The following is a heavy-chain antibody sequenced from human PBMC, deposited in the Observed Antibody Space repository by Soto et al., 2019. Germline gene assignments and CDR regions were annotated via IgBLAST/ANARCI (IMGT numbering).Heavy chain of an antibody. D-gene: IGHD3-22*01. CDR2: IYHSGST. CDR3: ASIQSGYYDSSGYLLTPFDY. J-gene: IGHJ4*02. Sequence: KTSETLSLTCAVSGGSISSGGYSWSWIRQPPGKGLEWIGYIYHSGSTYYNPSLKSRVTISVDRSKNQFSLKLSSVTAADTAVYYCASIQSGYYDSSGYLLTPFDYWGQGTLVTVSS. CDR1: GGSISSGGYS. V-gene: IGHV4-30-2*01.